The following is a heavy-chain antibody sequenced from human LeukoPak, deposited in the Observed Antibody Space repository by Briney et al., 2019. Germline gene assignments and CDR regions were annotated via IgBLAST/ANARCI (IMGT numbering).Heavy chain of an antibody. CDR3: AKVVAAGENWFDP. D-gene: IGHD2-15*01. CDR1: GFIFSNYA. V-gene: IGHV3-23*01. J-gene: IGHJ5*02. CDR2: ISGSGGST. Sequence: GGSLRLSCAVSGFIFSNYAMNWVRQAPGKGLEWVSAISGSGGSTYYADSVKGRFTISRDNSKNTLYLQMNSLRAEDTAVYYCAKVVAAGENWFDPWGQGTLVTVSS.